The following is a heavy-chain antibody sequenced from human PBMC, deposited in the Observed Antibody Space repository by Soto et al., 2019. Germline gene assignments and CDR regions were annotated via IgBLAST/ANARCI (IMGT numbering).Heavy chain of an antibody. J-gene: IGHJ3*02. CDR3: AGVRMAGDFDI. CDR2: INSDGSST. CDR1: GFTFSSYL. D-gene: IGHD6-19*01. V-gene: IGHV3-74*01. Sequence: EVPLVESGGGLVQPGGPLRLSCAASGFTFSSYLMHWVRQAPGKGLVWVARINSDGSSTTYADSGKGRFTLSRDSAKTTLTLTMTSLRAEDTAVYYCAGVRMAGDFDIWGQGAMVSVSS.